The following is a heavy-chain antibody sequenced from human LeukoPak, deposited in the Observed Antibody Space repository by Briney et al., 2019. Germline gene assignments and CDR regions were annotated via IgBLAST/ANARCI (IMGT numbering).Heavy chain of an antibody. D-gene: IGHD3-3*01. CDR2: IYTSGST. CDR3: ARGGQDDFWSGYYPGNWFDP. CDR1: GGSISSGSYY. Sequence: SQTLSLTCTVSGGSISSGSYYWSWIRQPAGKGLEWIGRIYTSGSTNYNPSLKSRVTISVDTSKNQSSLKLSSVTAADTAVYYCARGGQDDFWSGYYPGNWFDPWGQGTLVTVSS. V-gene: IGHV4-61*02. J-gene: IGHJ5*02.